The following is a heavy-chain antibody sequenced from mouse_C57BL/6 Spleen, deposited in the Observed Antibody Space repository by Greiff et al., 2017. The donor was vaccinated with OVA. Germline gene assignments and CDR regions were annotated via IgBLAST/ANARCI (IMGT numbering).Heavy chain of an antibody. CDR2: INPNNGGT. V-gene: IGHV1-26*01. CDR1: GYTFTDYY. J-gene: IGHJ1*03. Sequence: VQLQQSGPELVKPGASVKISCKASGYTFTDYYMNWVKQSHGKSLEWIGDINPNNGGTSYNQKFKGKATLTVDKSSSTAYMELRSLTSEDSAVYYCASGGRGVWGTGTTVTVSS. CDR3: ASGGRGV.